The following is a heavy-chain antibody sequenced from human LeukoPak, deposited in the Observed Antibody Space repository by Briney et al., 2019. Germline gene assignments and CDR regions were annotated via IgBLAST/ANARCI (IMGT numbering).Heavy chain of an antibody. V-gene: IGHV3-23*01. CDR2: ISGSGGST. J-gene: IGHJ4*02. D-gene: IGHD5-12*01. CDR3: ARDLMATNLFDY. CDR1: GFTFSSYA. Sequence: GGSLRLSCAASGFTFSSYAMSWVRQAPGKGLEWVSAISGSGGSTYYADSVKGRFTISRDNAKNSLYLQMNSLRAEDTAVYYCARDLMATNLFDYWGQGTLVTVSS.